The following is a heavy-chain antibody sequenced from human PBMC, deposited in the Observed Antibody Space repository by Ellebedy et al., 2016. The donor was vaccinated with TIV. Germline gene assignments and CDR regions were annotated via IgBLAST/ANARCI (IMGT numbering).Heavy chain of an antibody. V-gene: IGHV5-10-1*01. CDR3: ARRSLLTSVTTLPFDY. CDR2: IDPRDSST. Sequence: PGGSLRLSCKGSGYRFTSYSITWVRQMPGEGLEWMGTIDPRDSSTNYSPSFQGHVTISIAKSINTAFLSWSSLKAADSAIYFCARRSLLTSVTTLPFDYWGQGALVTVSS. CDR1: GYRFTSYS. J-gene: IGHJ4*02. D-gene: IGHD4-17*01.